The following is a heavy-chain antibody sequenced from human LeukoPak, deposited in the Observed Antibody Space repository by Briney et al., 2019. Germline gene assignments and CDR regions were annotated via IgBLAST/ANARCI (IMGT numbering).Heavy chain of an antibody. Sequence: GRSLRLSCTASGFTFGDYAMSWVRQAPTKGLEWVSTISGSGDGTYYADSVKGRFTISRDNAKNTLYLQTNSLRAEDTAIYYCAKIQFQLPPARWPSISWGQGTLVTVSS. CDR2: ISGSGDGT. CDR1: GFTFGDYA. CDR3: AKIQFQLPPARWPSIS. J-gene: IGHJ5*02. D-gene: IGHD5-24*01. V-gene: IGHV3-23*01.